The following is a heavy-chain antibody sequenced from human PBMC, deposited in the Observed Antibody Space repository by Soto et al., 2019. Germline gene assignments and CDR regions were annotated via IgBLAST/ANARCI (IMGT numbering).Heavy chain of an antibody. J-gene: IGHJ5*02. Sequence: GPTLVNPTQTLTLTCTFSGFSLSTSGMCVSWIRQPPGKALEWLALIDWDDDKYYSTSLKTRLTISKDTSKNQVVLTMTTMDPVDTATSYCARIGITMIPVVITYNWFDPWGQGNLVTVSS. CDR3: ARIGITMIPVVITYNWFDP. CDR1: GFSLSTSGMC. D-gene: IGHD3-22*01. CDR2: IDWDDDK. V-gene: IGHV2-70*01.